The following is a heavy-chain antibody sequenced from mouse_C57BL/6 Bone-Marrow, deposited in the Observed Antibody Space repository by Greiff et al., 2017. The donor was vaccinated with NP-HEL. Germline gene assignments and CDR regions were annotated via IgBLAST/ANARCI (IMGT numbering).Heavy chain of an antibody. CDR2: IYPGDGDT. D-gene: IGHD2-4*01. CDR3: ARDYDYSWFAY. V-gene: IGHV1-82*01. Sequence: QVQLQQSGPELVKPGASVKISCKASGYAFSSSWMNWVKQRPGKGLEWIGRIYPGDGDTNYNGKFKGKATLTADKSSSTAYMQLSSLTSEASAVYFCARDYDYSWFAYWGQGTLVTVSA. J-gene: IGHJ3*01. CDR1: GYAFSSSW.